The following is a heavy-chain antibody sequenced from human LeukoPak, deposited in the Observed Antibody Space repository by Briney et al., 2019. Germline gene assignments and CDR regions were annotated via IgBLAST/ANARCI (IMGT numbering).Heavy chain of an antibody. CDR3: AREGGYYYDSSGYSDY. Sequence: SETLSPTCTVSGGSISSSSYYWGWIRQPPGKGLEWIGSIYYSGSTYYNPSLKSRVTISVDTSKNQFSLKLSSVTAADTAVYYCAREGGYYYDSSGYSDYWGQGTLVTVSS. CDR1: GGSISSSSYY. D-gene: IGHD3-22*01. V-gene: IGHV4-39*07. CDR2: IYYSGST. J-gene: IGHJ4*02.